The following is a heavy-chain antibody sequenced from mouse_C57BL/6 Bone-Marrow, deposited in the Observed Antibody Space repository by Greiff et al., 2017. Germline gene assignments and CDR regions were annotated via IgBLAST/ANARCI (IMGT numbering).Heavy chain of an antibody. CDR1: GFTFSDYG. CDR2: ISSGSSTI. J-gene: IGHJ3*01. Sequence: EVQVVASGGGLVKPGGSLKLSCAASGFTFSDYGMHWVRQTPEKGLEWVAYISSGSSTIYYADTVKGRFTISRDNAKNTLFLQMTSLRSEDTAMYYCARLYDYDWFAYWGQGTLVTVSA. CDR3: ARLYDYDWFAY. V-gene: IGHV5-17*01. D-gene: IGHD2-4*01.